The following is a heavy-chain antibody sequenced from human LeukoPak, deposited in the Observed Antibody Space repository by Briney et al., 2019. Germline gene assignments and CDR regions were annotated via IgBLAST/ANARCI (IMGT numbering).Heavy chain of an antibody. CDR2: IYTTGNT. Sequence: SETLSLTCSVSGGSISSYYWSWIRQPAGKGREWIGRIYTTGNTDYNPSLKSRVTMSVDTSKNQFSLNLSSVTAADTAVYYCARDARGWSGFDYWCQGTLVTVSS. D-gene: IGHD3-3*01. J-gene: IGHJ4*02. CDR3: ARDARGWSGFDY. CDR1: GGSISSYY. V-gene: IGHV4-4*07.